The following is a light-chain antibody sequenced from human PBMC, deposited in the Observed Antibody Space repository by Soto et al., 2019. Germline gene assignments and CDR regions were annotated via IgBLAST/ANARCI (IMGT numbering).Light chain of an antibody. J-gene: IGKJ1*01. CDR1: QSITNY. Sequence: GDRVTITCRASQSITNYLNWYQQKPGRAPKLLIYIASSLQSGVPSRFRGSGSGTDFTLTISSLQPEDFATYYCQQTYSFPRTFGQGTKVDIK. V-gene: IGKV1-39*01. CDR3: QQTYSFPRT. CDR2: IAS.